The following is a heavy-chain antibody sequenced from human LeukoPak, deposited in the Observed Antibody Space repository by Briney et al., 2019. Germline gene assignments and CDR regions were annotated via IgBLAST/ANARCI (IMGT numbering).Heavy chain of an antibody. CDR3: ARAYILTGYGLDY. CDR1: GYTFTGYY. V-gene: IGHV1-2*02. CDR2: INPNGGGT. D-gene: IGHD3-9*01. J-gene: IGHJ4*02. Sequence: ASVKVSCKASGYTFTGYYMHWVRQAPGQGLEWMGWINPNGGGTNYAQKFQGRVTMTRDTSISTAYMELSRLRSDDTAVYYCARAYILTGYGLDYWGQGTLVTVSS.